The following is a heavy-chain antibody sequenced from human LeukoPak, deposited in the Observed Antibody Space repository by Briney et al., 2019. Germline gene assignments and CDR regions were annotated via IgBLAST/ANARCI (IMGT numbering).Heavy chain of an antibody. CDR3: ARGPLGPAAGHLSFDY. D-gene: IGHD6-13*01. J-gene: IGHJ4*02. CDR1: GGSISSYY. Sequence: SETLSLTCTVSGGSISSYYWSWIRQPPGKGLEWIGYIYYSGSTNYNPSLKSRVTISVDTSKNQFPLKLSSVTAADTAVYYCARGPLGPAAGHLSFDYWGQGTLVTVSS. V-gene: IGHV4-59*01. CDR2: IYYSGST.